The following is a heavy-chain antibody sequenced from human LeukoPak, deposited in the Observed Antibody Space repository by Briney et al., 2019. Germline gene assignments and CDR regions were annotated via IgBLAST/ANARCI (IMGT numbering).Heavy chain of an antibody. Sequence: ASVKVSCKASGYTFTDYYMHWVRQAPGQGLEWMGWIDANTGNPTYVQGFTGRFVFSLDTSVSTAYLQISSLKAEDTAVYYCAKDTWDYWGQGTLVTVSS. CDR3: AKDTWDY. V-gene: IGHV7-4-1*02. CDR1: GYTFTDYY. J-gene: IGHJ4*02. CDR2: IDANTGNP.